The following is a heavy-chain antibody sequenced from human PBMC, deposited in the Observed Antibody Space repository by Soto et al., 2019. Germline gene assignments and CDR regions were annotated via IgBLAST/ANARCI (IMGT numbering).Heavy chain of an antibody. CDR1: GGSISSYY. D-gene: IGHD5-18*01. Sequence: SETLSLTCTVSGGSISSYYWSWIRQPPGKGLEWIGYIYYSGSTNYNPSLKSRVTISVDTSKNQFSLKLSSVTAADTAVYYCARLRGYSYGEIDYWGQGTLVTVSS. CDR3: ARLRGYSYGEIDY. CDR2: IYYSGST. J-gene: IGHJ4*02. V-gene: IGHV4-59*01.